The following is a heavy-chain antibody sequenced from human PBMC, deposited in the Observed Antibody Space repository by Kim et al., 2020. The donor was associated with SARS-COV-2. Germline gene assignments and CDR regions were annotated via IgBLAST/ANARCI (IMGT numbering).Heavy chain of an antibody. D-gene: IGHD3-3*01. V-gene: IGHV3-48*03. CDR2: ISSSSGTI. J-gene: IGHJ5*02. Sequence: GGSLRLSCAASGFTFSSYAMNWVRQAPGKGLEWVSYISSSSGTIDYADSVKGRFTISRDNAKNSLYLQMNSLRAEDTAVYYCARAIVTIFGAVTLTRGLFDPWGQRTPLTVSS. CDR1: GFTFSSYA. CDR3: ARAIVTIFGAVTLTRGLFDP.